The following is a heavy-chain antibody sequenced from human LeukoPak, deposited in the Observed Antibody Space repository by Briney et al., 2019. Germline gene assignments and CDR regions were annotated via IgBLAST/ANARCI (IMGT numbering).Heavy chain of an antibody. J-gene: IGHJ4*02. CDR3: ARVGRYDFWSGVDYFDY. D-gene: IGHD3-3*01. V-gene: IGHV4-59*01. CDR1: GGSISSYY. CDR2: IYYCGST. Sequence: SETLSLTCTVSGGSISSYYWSRIRQPPGKGLGWIGYIYYCGSTNYNPSLKSRVSISVDTSKNQFSLKLSSVTAADTAVYYCARVGRYDFWSGVDYFDYWGQGTLVTVSS.